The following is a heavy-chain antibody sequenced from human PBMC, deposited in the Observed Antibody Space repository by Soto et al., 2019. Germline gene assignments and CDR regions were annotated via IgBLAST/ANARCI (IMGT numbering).Heavy chain of an antibody. Sequence: SETLSLTCTVSGDSISGYHWSWIRHPAGEGLQWIGRIYSSGGTNYSPSLKSRVSMSADTSKNQFSLKLSSVTAADTAVYYCARHHVFDWGQGTLVTVSS. CDR1: GDSISGYH. CDR3: ARHHVFD. V-gene: IGHV4-4*07. CDR2: IYSSGGT. D-gene: IGHD3-10*02. J-gene: IGHJ1*01.